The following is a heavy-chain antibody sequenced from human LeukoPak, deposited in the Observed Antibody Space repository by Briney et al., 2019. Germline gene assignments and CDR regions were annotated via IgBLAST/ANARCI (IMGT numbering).Heavy chain of an antibody. CDR2: IYTSGST. J-gene: IGHJ4*02. CDR1: GGSISSYY. Sequence: PSETLSLTCTVSGGSISSYYWSWIRQPAGKGLEWIGRIYTSGSTNYNPSLKSRVTMSVDTSKNQFSLKLSSVTAADTAAYYCARGDYYDSSGPYFDYWGQGTLVTVSS. D-gene: IGHD3-22*01. V-gene: IGHV4-4*07. CDR3: ARGDYYDSSGPYFDY.